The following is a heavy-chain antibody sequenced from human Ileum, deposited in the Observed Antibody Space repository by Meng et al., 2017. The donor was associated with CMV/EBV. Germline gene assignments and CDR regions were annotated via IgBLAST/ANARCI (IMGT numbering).Heavy chain of an antibody. Sequence: ITLKASCPTLVQPTQTLTLTCTFSGFSFSTSKAGVGWIRLPPGKALEWLALIYWDDDTRYNPSLKTRLTITKDTSKNQVILTMTKMDPADTATYFCVHRSYSGQDDYWGQGALVTVSS. V-gene: IGHV2-5*02. CDR1: GFSFSTSKAG. D-gene: IGHD5-12*01. J-gene: IGHJ4*02. CDR3: VHRSYSGQDDY. CDR2: IYWDDDT.